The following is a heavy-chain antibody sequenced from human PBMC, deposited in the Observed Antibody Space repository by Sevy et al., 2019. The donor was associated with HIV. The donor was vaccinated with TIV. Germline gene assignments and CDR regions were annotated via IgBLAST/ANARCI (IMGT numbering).Heavy chain of an antibody. D-gene: IGHD6-19*01. V-gene: IGHV3-30*18. Sequence: GGSLRLSCVASGFTFSNYGTHWVRQAPGKGLEWVAITSYNEGGENYADSVKDRFTISRDNSKNTVYLQMYRLTTEDTGVYYCAKDTGSSGYDHYGLDVWGQGTTVTVSS. CDR3: AKDTGSSGYDHYGLDV. J-gene: IGHJ6*02. CDR1: GFTFSNYG. CDR2: TSYNEGGE.